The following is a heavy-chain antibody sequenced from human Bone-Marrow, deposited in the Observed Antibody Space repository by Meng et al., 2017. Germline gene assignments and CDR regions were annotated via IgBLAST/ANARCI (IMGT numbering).Heavy chain of an antibody. J-gene: IGHJ5*02. Sequence: SCAVYGGSFSGYYWSWIRQPPGKGLEWIGEINHSGSTNYNPSLKSRVTISVDTSKNQFSLKLSSVTAADTAVYYCARGLYYYGSGSYYRGCWFDPWAQGTLVTVSS. CDR2: INHSGST. CDR1: GGSFSGYY. V-gene: IGHV4-34*01. CDR3: ARGLYYYGSGSYYRGCWFDP. D-gene: IGHD3-10*01.